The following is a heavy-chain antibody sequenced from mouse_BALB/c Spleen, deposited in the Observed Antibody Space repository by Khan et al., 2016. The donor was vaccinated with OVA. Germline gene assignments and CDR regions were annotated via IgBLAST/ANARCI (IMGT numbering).Heavy chain of an antibody. D-gene: IGHD2-14*01. CDR2: INPYNDGT. J-gene: IGHJ2*01. V-gene: IGHV1S136*01. CDR1: GYTFTSYV. CDR3: ARPGNRYERIFDY. Sequence: VQLKESGPELVKPGASVKMSCKASGYTFTSYVMHWVKQKPGQGLEWIGYINPYNDGTKYNEKFKGNVTLTSDKSSSTAYMELSSLTSEDSAVYYCARPGNRYERIFDYWGQGTTLTVSS.